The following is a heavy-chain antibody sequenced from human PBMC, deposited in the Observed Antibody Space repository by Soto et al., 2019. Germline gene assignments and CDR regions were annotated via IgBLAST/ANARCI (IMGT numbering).Heavy chain of an antibody. V-gene: IGHV3-21*01. J-gene: IGHJ4*02. CDR1: GFTFSSYS. CDR3: ARDQWNTAMVYYFDY. CDR2: ISSSSSYI. Sequence: EVQLVESGGGLVKPGGSLRLSCAASGFTFSSYSMNWVRQAPGKGLDWVSSISSSSSYIYYADSVKGRFTISRDNAKNSLYLHMNILRSEDTAVYYCARDQWNTAMVYYFDYWGQGTLVTVSS. D-gene: IGHD5-18*01.